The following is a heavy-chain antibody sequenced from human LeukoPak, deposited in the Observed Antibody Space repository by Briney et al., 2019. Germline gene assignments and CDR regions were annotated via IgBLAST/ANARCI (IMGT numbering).Heavy chain of an antibody. D-gene: IGHD6-13*01. Sequence: ASVKVSCKASGYTFTSHYMHWVRQAPEQGLEWMGIINPSGGSTSYAQKLQGRVTMTTDTSTSTAYMELRSLRSDDMAVYYCARAYSSSWYEIDPWGQGTLVTVSS. J-gene: IGHJ5*02. CDR1: GYTFTSHY. V-gene: IGHV1-46*01. CDR3: ARAYSSSWYEIDP. CDR2: INPSGGST.